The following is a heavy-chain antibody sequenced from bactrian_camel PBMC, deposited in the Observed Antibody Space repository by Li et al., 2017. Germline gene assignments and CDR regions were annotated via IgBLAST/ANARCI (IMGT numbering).Heavy chain of an antibody. Sequence: HVQLVESGGGSVQAGGSLRLSCLASGYTFASFSLAWFRQAPGKDLEGVATIDADGTTQYAGFAKGRFTISADSEKHILYLQMNALKSEDTAIYTCARREFDTYSGCPRTCIFALRAGTNAVGQGTQVTVS. CDR2: IDADGTT. V-gene: IGHV3S1*01. CDR1: GYTFASFS. D-gene: IGHD3*01. J-gene: IGHJ4*01.